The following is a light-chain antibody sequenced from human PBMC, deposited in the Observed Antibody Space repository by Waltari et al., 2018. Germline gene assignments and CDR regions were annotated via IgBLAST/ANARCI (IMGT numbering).Light chain of an antibody. CDR3: QQYDASPLT. J-gene: IGKJ4*01. CDR1: QSVLYSANNKNY. Sequence: DIVMTQSPDSLAVSLGERATINCKSSQSVLYSANNKNYLAWYQQKSGQPPKMLIYWASTRASGVPDRFSGSGSGTDFTITISNLQPEDVAVYYCQQYDASPLTFGGGTKVEI. V-gene: IGKV4-1*01. CDR2: WAS.